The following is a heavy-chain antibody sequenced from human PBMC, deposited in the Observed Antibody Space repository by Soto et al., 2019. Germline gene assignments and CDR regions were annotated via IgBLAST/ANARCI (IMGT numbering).Heavy chain of an antibody. CDR2: ILHDGNNK. V-gene: IGHV3-30-3*01. Sequence: QVQLVESGGGVVQPGRSLRLSCAASGFTFSNYIMHWVRQAPGKGLEWVAIILHDGNNKYYADSVKGRFTISRDNSKNTLYMQMNSRRTEDTAIYYCARDDEGGSYCDLGYWGQGNLVTVSS. CDR1: GFTFSNYI. D-gene: IGHD3-10*01. CDR3: ARDDEGGSYCDLGY. J-gene: IGHJ4*02.